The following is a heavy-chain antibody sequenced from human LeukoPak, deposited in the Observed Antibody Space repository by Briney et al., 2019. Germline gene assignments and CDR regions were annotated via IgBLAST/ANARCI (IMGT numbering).Heavy chain of an antibody. CDR3: ARGQVGGAVDY. CDR2: ISDSGTKK. Sequence: GSLRLSCAASGFTFSTYAMHWVRQAPGKGLEWVAVISDSGTKKYYADSVKGRFTLSRDNSKNMLYLQMNSLRVEDTAVYYCARGQVGGAVDYWGQGTLVTVSS. CDR1: GFTFSTYA. D-gene: IGHD6-13*01. J-gene: IGHJ4*02. V-gene: IGHV3-30-3*01.